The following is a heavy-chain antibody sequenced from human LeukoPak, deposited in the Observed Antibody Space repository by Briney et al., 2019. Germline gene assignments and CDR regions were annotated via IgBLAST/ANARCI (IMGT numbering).Heavy chain of an antibody. CDR1: GYTFTGYY. CDR2: INPSGGST. V-gene: IGHV1-46*01. Sequence: ASVKVSCKASGYTFTGYYMHWVRQAPGQGLEWMGIINPSGGSTSYAQKFQGRVTMTRDTSTSTVYMELSSLRSEDTAVYYCARGVSSSWYRGGYYFDYWGQGTLVTVSS. D-gene: IGHD6-13*01. CDR3: ARGVSSSWYRGGYYFDY. J-gene: IGHJ4*02.